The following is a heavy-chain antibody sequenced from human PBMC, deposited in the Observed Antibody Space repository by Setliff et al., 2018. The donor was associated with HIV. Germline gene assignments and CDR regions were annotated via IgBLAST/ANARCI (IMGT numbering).Heavy chain of an antibody. CDR2: INHSGST. V-gene: IGHV4-4*02. D-gene: IGHD4-4*01. J-gene: IGHJ4*02. CDR1: GGSIRSGNW. Sequence: SETLSLTCAVSGGSIRSGNWWTWVRQSPGKGLEWIGEINHSGSTNYIPSLKSRVTISVDTSNNQFSLNLTSVTAADTAMYFCARVGGKGYSNFLDSWGQGALVTVSS. CDR3: ARVGGKGYSNFLDS.